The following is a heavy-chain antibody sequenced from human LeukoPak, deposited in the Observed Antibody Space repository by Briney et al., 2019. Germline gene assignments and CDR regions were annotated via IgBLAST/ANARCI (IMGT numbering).Heavy chain of an antibody. CDR1: GFTFSNAW. CDR2: IKTKTAGGTI. D-gene: IGHD3-22*01. V-gene: IGHV3-15*07. J-gene: IGHJ4*02. Sequence: GGSLRLSRAASGFTFSNAWMNWVRQAPGKGLEWVGRIKTKTAGGTIDYAAPVKGRFTISRDDSKNMLYLQMNSLKTEDTAVYFCTTDYYDSSGYVFWGQGTLATVSS. CDR3: TTDYYDSSGYVF.